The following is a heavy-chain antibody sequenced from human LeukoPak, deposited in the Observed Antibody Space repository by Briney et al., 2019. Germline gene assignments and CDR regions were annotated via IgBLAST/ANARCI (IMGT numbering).Heavy chain of an antibody. CDR3: ARGDSTRWRGDHWFDP. D-gene: IGHD6-13*01. Sequence: SETLSLTCSVSGYSISSGYYWGWILSPPGKGLEWIGTIHHGGSIYYNPSLKSRATISVDTSKNQFSLKVTSVTAADTAVYYCARGDSTRWRGDHWFDPWGQGTLVTVSS. CDR2: IHHGGSI. V-gene: IGHV4-38-2*02. CDR1: GYSISSGYY. J-gene: IGHJ5*02.